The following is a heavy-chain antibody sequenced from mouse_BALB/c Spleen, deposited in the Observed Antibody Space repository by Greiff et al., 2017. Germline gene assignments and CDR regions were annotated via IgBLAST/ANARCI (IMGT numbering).Heavy chain of an antibody. Sequence: EVKLEESGGGLVKPGGSLKLSCVASGFTFSNYWMTWVRQSPEKGLEWVAEIRVKSNNYATHYAESVKGRFTISRDDSKSSVYLQMNNLRAEDTGIYCYTRLSTVVAPDYWGQGTTLTVSS. CDR2: IRVKSNNYAT. J-gene: IGHJ2*01. V-gene: IGHV6-6*02. CDR3: TRLSTVVAPDY. CDR1: GFTFSNYW. D-gene: IGHD1-1*01.